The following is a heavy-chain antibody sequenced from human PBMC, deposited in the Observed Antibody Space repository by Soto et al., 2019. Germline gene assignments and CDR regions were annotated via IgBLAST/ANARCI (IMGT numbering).Heavy chain of an antibody. D-gene: IGHD5-18*01. CDR2: INSDGSST. CDR1: GFTFSSYW. Sequence: GGSLRLSCAASGFTFSSYWMHWVRQAPGKGLVWVSRINSDGSSTSYADSVKGRFTISRDNAKNTLYLQMNSLRAEDTAVYYCARVSDTAMGFDFDYWGQGTLVTVSS. V-gene: IGHV3-74*01. CDR3: ARVSDTAMGFDFDY. J-gene: IGHJ4*02.